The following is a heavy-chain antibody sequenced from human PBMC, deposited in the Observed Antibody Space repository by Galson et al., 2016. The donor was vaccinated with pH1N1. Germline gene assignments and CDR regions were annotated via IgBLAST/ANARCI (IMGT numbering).Heavy chain of an antibody. Sequence: SLRLSCAASGFTFDDYAMHWVRQAPGKGLEWVSGISWNSGSIGYADSVKGRFTISRDNAKNSLYLQMNSLRAGDTALYYCAKVTSFLWGAFDIWGQGTMVTVSS. V-gene: IGHV3-9*01. J-gene: IGHJ3*02. CDR1: GFTFDDYA. CDR2: ISWNSGSI. CDR3: AKVTSFLWGAFDI. D-gene: IGHD2/OR15-2a*01.